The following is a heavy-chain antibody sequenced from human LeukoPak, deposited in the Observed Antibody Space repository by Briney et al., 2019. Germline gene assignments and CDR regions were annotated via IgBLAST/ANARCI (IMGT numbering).Heavy chain of an antibody. CDR3: AKIQTAAAGFFDY. Sequence: GGSLRLSCAASGFTFSTYWMSWVRQAPGKGLEWVANIKEDGSARYYVDSVKGRFTISRDNSKNTLYLQMNSLRAEDTAVYYCAKIQTAAAGFFDYWGQGTLVTVSS. V-gene: IGHV3-7*05. D-gene: IGHD6-13*01. J-gene: IGHJ4*02. CDR1: GFTFSTYW. CDR2: IKEDGSAR.